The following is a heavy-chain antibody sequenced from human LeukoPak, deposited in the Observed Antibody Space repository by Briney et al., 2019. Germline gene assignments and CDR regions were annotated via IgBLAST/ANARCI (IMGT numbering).Heavy chain of an antibody. D-gene: IGHD3-9*01. Sequence: SETLSLTCAVSGGPISSRSCYWGWIRQPPGKGLEWIGSIYYTGSTYHNPSLKSRVTMSVDTSMNQFSLNLNSVTAADTAVYYCAREDDVLADHAFDIWGQGTMVTVSS. CDR2: IYYTGST. CDR3: AREDDVLADHAFDI. V-gene: IGHV4-39*07. J-gene: IGHJ3*02. CDR1: GGPISSRSCY.